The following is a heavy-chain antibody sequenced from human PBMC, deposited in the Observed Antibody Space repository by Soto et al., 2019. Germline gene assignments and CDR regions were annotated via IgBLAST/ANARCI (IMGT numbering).Heavy chain of an antibody. D-gene: IGHD5-18*01. V-gene: IGHV4-31*03. Sequence: SDTLSLTCTVSGGSISSGGYYWSWIRQHPGKGLEWIGYIYYSGSTYYNPSLKSRVTISVDTSKNQFSLKLRSVTAADTAVYYCARSPKGATAHGSWFDPCGQGALVTVST. J-gene: IGHJ5*02. CDR3: ARSPKGATAHGSWFDP. CDR2: IYYSGST. CDR1: GGSISSGGYY.